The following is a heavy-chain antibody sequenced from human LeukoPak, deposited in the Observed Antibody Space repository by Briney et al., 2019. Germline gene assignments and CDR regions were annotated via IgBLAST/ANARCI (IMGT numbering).Heavy chain of an antibody. J-gene: IGHJ4*02. CDR2: INHSGST. CDR1: GGSFSGYY. V-gene: IGHV4-34*01. CDR3: ARVPTHNYYDSSGYQTQDY. D-gene: IGHD3-22*01. Sequence: PSETLSLTCAVYGGSFSGYYWSWIRQPPGKGLEWIGKINHSGSTNYNPSLKSRVTISVDTSKNQFSLKLSSVTAADTAVYYCARVPTHNYYDSSGYQTQDYWGQGTLVTVSS.